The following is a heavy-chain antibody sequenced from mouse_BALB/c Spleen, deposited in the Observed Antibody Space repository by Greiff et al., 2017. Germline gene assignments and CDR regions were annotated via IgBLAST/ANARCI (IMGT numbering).Heavy chain of an antibody. CDR2: INPSNGST. J-gene: IGHJ2*01. Sequence: QVQLQQPGAELVRPGASVKLSCKASGYTFTSYWMHWVKQRPGQGLEWIGAINPSNGSTNYNTKFKGKATLTVDKSSSTAYMQLSSLTSEDSAVYYCARGYYGSLDCFDYWGQGTPVTVSA. CDR3: ARGYYGSLDCFDY. D-gene: IGHD1-1*01. V-gene: IGHV1S81*02. CDR1: GYTFTSYW.